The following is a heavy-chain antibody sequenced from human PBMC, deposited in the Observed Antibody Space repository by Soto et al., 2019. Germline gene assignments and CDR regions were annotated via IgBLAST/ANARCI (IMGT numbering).Heavy chain of an antibody. D-gene: IGHD4-17*01. V-gene: IGHV3-21*01. CDR1: GFTFSSYS. J-gene: IGHJ6*02. Sequence: EVQLVESGGGLVRPGGSLRLSCAASGFTFSSYSMNWVRQAPGKGLEWVSSISSSGSYIYYADSVKGRFTISRDNAKNSPYLQMNSVRAEDTAVYYCARMGSVTTFSWSEYYYGMDVWGQGTTVTVSS. CDR3: ARMGSVTTFSWSEYYYGMDV. CDR2: ISSSGSYI.